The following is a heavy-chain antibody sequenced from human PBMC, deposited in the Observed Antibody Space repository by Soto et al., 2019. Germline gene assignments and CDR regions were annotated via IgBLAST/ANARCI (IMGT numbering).Heavy chain of an antibody. CDR3: ARAAWGLWFGYMDV. D-gene: IGHD3-10*01. J-gene: IGHJ6*03. CDR2: LYSGGTT. V-gene: IGHV3-53*04. Sequence: GSLRLSCAASGFTVSGNYMNCVRQAPGKGLEWVSVLYSGGTTYYADSVKGRFTISRHNSNNTLFLQMDSLRVDDTAIYYCARAAWGLWFGYMDVWGKGTTVTVSS. CDR1: GFTVSGNY.